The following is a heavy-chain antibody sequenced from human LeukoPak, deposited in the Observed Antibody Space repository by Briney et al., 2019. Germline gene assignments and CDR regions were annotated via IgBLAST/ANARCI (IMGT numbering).Heavy chain of an antibody. CDR2: IYYYGST. J-gene: IGHJ4*02. CDR1: GGPMRYYY. Sequence: SETLSLTCTVSGGPMRYYYWIWIRQSRGKGLEWIGYIYYYGSTNYNPSLKSRVTISVDMSKNQFWLKMSFVAAADTAVYYCARKGGLFDYWGQGRLVTVSS. CDR3: ARKGGLFDY. D-gene: IGHD2-15*01. V-gene: IGHV4-59*01.